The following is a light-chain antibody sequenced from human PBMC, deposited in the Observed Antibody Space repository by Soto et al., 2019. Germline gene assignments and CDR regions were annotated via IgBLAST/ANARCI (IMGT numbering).Light chain of an antibody. CDR3: AAWDDSMNCYV. CDR1: SSNIGTNA. CDR2: NNN. V-gene: IGLV1-44*01. Sequence: QSVLTQPPSASGTPGQRVTISCSGGSSNIGTNAVNWYQQLPGTAPKLLIYNNNQRPSGVPDRFSGSKSGNSASLAISGLQSEDEADYYCAAWDDSMNCYVFGTGTKVTVL. J-gene: IGLJ1*01.